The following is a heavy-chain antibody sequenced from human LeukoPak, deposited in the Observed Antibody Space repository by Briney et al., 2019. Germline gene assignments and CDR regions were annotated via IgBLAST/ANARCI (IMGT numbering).Heavy chain of an antibody. J-gene: IGHJ4*02. CDR1: GGSFSCYF. CDR2: ITPSGST. CDR3: ASSFYYDSRDY. V-gene: IGHV4-34*01. D-gene: IGHD3-22*01. Sequence: SETLSLTCVVYGGSFSCYFWSWIRQPPGKGLEWIGEITPSGSTNYSPSLKSRVSISIDTSKKKLSLRLTSVKAADSAVYYCASSFYYDSRDYWGQGTVVTVSS.